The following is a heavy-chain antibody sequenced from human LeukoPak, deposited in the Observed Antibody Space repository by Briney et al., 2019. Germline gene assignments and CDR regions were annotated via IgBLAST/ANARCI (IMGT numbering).Heavy chain of an antibody. CDR3: ARRAPRLSKGIAVADTRLDFDY. CDR1: GYTFTSYD. Sequence: ASVKVSCKASGYTFTSYDINWVRQATGQGLEWMGWMNPNSGNTGYAQKFQGRVTMTRNTSISTAYMELSSLRSEDTAVYYCARRAPRLSKGIAVADTRLDFDYWGQGTLVTVSS. D-gene: IGHD6-19*01. CDR2: MNPNSGNT. V-gene: IGHV1-8*01. J-gene: IGHJ4*02.